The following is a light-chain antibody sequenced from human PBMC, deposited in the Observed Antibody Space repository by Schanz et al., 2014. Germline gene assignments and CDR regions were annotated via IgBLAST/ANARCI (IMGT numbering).Light chain of an antibody. V-gene: IGKV3-20*01. CDR3: HQYGSPPWT. Sequence: EIVLTQSPGTLSLSPGERATLSCRASQSISSNLAWFQQKPGQAPRLLIYGASSRATGIPDRFSGSGSGTDFTLTVSRLEPEDFAVYYCHQYGSPPWTFGQGTRVELK. CDR2: GAS. J-gene: IGKJ1*01. CDR1: QSISSN.